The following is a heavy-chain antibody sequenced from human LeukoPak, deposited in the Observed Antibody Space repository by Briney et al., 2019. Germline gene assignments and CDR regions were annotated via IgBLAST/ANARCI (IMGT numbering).Heavy chain of an antibody. CDR3: ARCRPIRGSDYYYYGMDV. D-gene: IGHD3-10*01. V-gene: IGHV4-31*03. CDR2: IYYSGST. Sequence: SKTLSLTCTVSGGSISSGGYYWSWIRQHPGKGLEWVGYIYYSGSTYYNPSLKSRVTISVDTSKNQFSLKLSSVTAADTAVYYCARCRPIRGSDYYYYGMDVWGQGTTVTVSS. J-gene: IGHJ6*02. CDR1: GGSISSGGYY.